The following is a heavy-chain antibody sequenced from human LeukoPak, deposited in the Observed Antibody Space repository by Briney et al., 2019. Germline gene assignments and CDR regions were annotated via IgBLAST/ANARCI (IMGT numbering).Heavy chain of an antibody. D-gene: IGHD3-3*01. Sequence: PSQTLSLTCTVSDGSISSGGYYWSWIRQHPGKGLEWIGYIYYSGTTYYNPSLKSRVTISVDTPKNQFSLRLSSVTAADTAVYYCASFPPGVPLNYWGQGTLVTVSS. CDR3: ASFPPGVPLNY. CDR1: DGSISSGGYY. CDR2: IYYSGTT. J-gene: IGHJ4*02. V-gene: IGHV4-31*03.